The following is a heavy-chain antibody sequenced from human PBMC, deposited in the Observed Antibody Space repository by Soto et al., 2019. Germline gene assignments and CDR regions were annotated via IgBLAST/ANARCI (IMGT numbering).Heavy chain of an antibody. CDR1: GFTFSNAW. V-gene: IGHV3-23*01. D-gene: IGHD6-6*01. CDR2: ISGNGGST. J-gene: IGHJ6*02. CDR3: ARGSSYGMDV. Sequence: GGSLRLSCAASGFTFSNAWMSWVRQAPGKGLEWVSAISGNGGSTHYADSVKGRFTISRDNFKNTLYLQMNSPRAEDTAVYYCARGSSYGMDVWGQGTAVTVSS.